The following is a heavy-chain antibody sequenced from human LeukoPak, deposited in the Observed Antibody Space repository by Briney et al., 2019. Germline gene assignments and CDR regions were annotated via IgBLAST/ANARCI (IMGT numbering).Heavy chain of an antibody. CDR1: GGTFSSYA. D-gene: IGHD3-3*01. J-gene: IGHJ4*02. Sequence: SVKVSCRASGGTFSSYAISWVRQAPGQGLEWMGRIIPILGIANYAQKFQGRVTITADKSTSTAYMELSSLRSEDTAVYYCARDLTIFGVVSNFDYWGQGTLVTVSS. CDR3: ARDLTIFGVVSNFDY. V-gene: IGHV1-69*04. CDR2: IIPILGIA.